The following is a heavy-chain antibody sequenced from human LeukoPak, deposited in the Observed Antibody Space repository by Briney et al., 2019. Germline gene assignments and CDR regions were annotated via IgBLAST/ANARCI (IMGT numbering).Heavy chain of an antibody. J-gene: IGHJ6*02. Sequence: GGSLRLSCAASGFTFSSYGMHWVRQAPGKGLEWVAAIWYDGSNKYYADSVKGRFTISRDNSKNTLYLQMNSLRAEDTAVYYCARVPPYYYDSSGYPRLYYGMDVWGQGTTVTVSS. D-gene: IGHD3-22*01. CDR3: ARVPPYYYDSSGYPRLYYGMDV. CDR1: GFTFSSYG. V-gene: IGHV3-33*01. CDR2: IWYDGSNK.